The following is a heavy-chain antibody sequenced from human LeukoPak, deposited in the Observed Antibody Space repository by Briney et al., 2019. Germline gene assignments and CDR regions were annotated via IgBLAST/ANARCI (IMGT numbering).Heavy chain of an antibody. CDR1: GYTFTSYY. CDR3: ARGPSFGGIAAAGGIDY. V-gene: IGHV1-46*01. Sequence: ASVKVSCKASGYTFTSYYMHWVRQAPGQGLEWMGIINPSGGSTSYAQKFQGRVTITGNTSISTAYMELSSLRSEDTAVYYCARGPSFGGIAAAGGIDYWGQGTLVTVSS. J-gene: IGHJ4*02. D-gene: IGHD6-13*01. CDR2: INPSGGST.